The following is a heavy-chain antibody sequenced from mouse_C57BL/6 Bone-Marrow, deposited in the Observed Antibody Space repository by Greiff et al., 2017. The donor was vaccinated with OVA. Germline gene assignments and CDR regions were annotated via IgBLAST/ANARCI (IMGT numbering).Heavy chain of an antibody. CDR1: GYTFTSYW. J-gene: IGHJ4*01. CDR3: ARKEAMDY. CDR2: IDPSDSYT. Sequence: VQLQQPGAELVKPGASVKLSCKASGYTFTSYWMQWVKQRPGQGLEWIGEIDPSDSYTHYNQKFKGKATLTADTSSSTACMQLSSLTSEDSAVYYCARKEAMDYWGQGTSVTVSS. V-gene: IGHV1-50*01.